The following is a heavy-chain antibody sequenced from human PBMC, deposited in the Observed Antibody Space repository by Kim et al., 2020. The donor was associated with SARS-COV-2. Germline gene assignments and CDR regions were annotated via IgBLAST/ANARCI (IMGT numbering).Heavy chain of an antibody. D-gene: IGHD3-22*01. V-gene: IGHV1-69*13. CDR1: GGTFNSYA. J-gene: IGHJ4*01. CDR2: IIPIVDTA. CDR3: AGGPFDSDSSGYYLGYYFD. Sequence: SVKVSCKASGGTFNSYAISWVRQAPGQGLEWMGGIIPIVDTANYAQKFQGRVSITADESTTTVYMDLSSLKYEDTAVYYCAGGPFDSDSSGYYLGYYFD.